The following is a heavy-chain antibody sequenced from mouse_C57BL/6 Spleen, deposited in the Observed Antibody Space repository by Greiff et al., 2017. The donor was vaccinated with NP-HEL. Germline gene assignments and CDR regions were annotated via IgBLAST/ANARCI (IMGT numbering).Heavy chain of an antibody. CDR3: AIFDGYYPYYYAMDY. D-gene: IGHD2-3*01. Sequence: QVQLQQSGAELARPGASVKLSCKASGYTFTSYGISWVKQRTGQGLEWIGEIYPRSGNTYYNEKFKGKATLTADKSSSTAYMELRSLTSEDSAVYFCAIFDGYYPYYYAMDYWGQGTSVTVSS. V-gene: IGHV1-81*01. CDR1: GYTFTSYG. J-gene: IGHJ4*01. CDR2: IYPRSGNT.